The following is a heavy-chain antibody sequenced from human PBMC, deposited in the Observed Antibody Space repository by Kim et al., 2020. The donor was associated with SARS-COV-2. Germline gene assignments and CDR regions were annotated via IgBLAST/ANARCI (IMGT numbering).Heavy chain of an antibody. Sequence: GGSLRLSCAASGFTFSSYAMHWVRQAPGKGLEWVAVISYDGSNKYYADSVKGRFTISRDNSKNTLYLHMNSLRAEDTAVYYCAREKVVVPPSAMLKYYY. J-gene: IGHJ6*01. CDR3: AREKVVVPPSAMLKYYY. CDR1: GFTFSSYA. D-gene: IGHD2-2*01. V-gene: IGHV3-30*04. CDR2: ISYDGSNK.